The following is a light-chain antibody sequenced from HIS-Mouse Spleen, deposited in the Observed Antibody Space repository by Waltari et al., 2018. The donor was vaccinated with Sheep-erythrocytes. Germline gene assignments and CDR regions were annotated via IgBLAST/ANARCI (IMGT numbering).Light chain of an antibody. CDR3: SSYAGSNNYV. J-gene: IGLJ1*01. CDR1: SSDVGGSHY. CDR2: EVS. Sequence: QSALTPPRSVSGSPGQSVTIPCPGTSSDVGGSHYVSWYQQHPGKAPKLMIYEVSKRPSGVPDRFSGSKSGNTASLTVSGLQAEDEADYYCSSYAGSNNYVFGTGTKVTVL. V-gene: IGLV2-8*01.